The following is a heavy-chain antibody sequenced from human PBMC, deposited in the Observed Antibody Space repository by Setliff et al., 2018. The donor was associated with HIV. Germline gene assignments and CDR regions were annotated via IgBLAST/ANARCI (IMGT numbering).Heavy chain of an antibody. V-gene: IGHV3-7*01. CDR2: LNQDGTEK. D-gene: IGHD1-26*01. J-gene: IGHJ4*02. CDR3: ARDSGTVVGATGPGY. Sequence: SLKISCTASGFMFSNYWISWVRQAPGKGLEWVANLNQDGTEKYYLESVKGRFTISRDNAKNLLYLQMNSLRADDTAVYYRARDSGTVVGATGPGYWGQGTLVTVSS. CDR1: GFMFSNYW.